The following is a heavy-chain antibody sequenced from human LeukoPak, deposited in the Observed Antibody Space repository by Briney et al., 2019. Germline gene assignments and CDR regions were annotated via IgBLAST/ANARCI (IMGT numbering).Heavy chain of an antibody. D-gene: IGHD3-16*01. CDR3: ATQSYGLFAY. CDR2: ISSGSSYI. Sequence: GGSLRLSCAASGSAFSSHNFHWVRQAPGKGLEWVASISSGSSYILYAESVKGRFTISRDNAKNSLYLQMNSLRPDDTAVYYCATQSYGLFAYWGQGTLVTVSS. CDR1: GSAFSSHN. V-gene: IGHV3-21*01. J-gene: IGHJ4*02.